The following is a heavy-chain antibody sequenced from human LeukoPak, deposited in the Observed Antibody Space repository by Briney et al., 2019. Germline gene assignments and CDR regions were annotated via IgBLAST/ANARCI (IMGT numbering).Heavy chain of an antibody. CDR2: IIPILGIA. Sequence: SVKVSCKASGGTFSSYAISWVRQAPGQGLEWMGRIIPILGIANYAQKFQGRVTITADKSTSTAYMELSSLRSEDTAVYYCAREYCSSTSCYYSDYWGQGTLVTVSS. D-gene: IGHD2-2*01. J-gene: IGHJ4*02. CDR1: GGTFSSYA. V-gene: IGHV1-69*04. CDR3: AREYCSSTSCYYSDY.